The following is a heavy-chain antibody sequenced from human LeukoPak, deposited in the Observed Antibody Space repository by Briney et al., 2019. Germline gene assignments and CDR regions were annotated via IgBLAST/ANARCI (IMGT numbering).Heavy chain of an antibody. CDR2: IYSSGRT. V-gene: IGHV4-4*07. Sequence: SETLSLTCSVSGASISAYHWSWIRQPAGKRLGWIGRIYSSGRTNYIPSLKSRLTMSVDTSKNQFSLKLNSVTAADTAVYYCARDYSYPDYWGQGTLVTVSS. CDR3: ARDYSYPDY. CDR1: GASISAYH. J-gene: IGHJ4*02. D-gene: IGHD5-18*01.